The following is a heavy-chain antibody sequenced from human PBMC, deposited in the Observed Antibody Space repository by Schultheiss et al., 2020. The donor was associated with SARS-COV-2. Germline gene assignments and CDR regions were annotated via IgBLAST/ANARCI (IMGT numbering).Heavy chain of an antibody. CDR3: ARLTAAVAPLFDP. Sequence: SETLSLTCAVSGGSISSSNWWSWVRQPPGKGLEWIGEIYHSGSTNYNPSLKSRVTISVDTSKNQFSLKLSSVTAADTAVYYCARLTAAVAPLFDPWGQGTLVTVSS. V-gene: IGHV4-4*02. D-gene: IGHD6-19*01. CDR1: GGSISSSNW. CDR2: IYHSGST. J-gene: IGHJ5*02.